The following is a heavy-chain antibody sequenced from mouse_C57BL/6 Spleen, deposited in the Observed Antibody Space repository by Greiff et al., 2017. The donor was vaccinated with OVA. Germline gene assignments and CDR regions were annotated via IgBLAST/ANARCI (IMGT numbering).Heavy chain of an antibody. J-gene: IGHJ4*01. CDR1: GYTFTSYW. Sequence: VKLQQPGAELVRPGSSVKLSCKASGYTFTSYWMHWVKQRPIQGLEWIGNIDPSDSETHYNQKFKDKATLTVDKSSSTAYMQLSSLTSEDSAVYYCARGLYYYGSSYYAMDYWGQGTSVTVSS. CDR3: ARGLYYYGSSYYAMDY. D-gene: IGHD1-1*01. V-gene: IGHV1-52*01. CDR2: IDPSDSET.